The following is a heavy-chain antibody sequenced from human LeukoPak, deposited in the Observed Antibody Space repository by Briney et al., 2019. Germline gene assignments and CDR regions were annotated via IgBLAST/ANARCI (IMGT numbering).Heavy chain of an antibody. CDR1: GYTFTSYD. Sequence: ASVKVSCKASGYTFTSYDINWVRQATGQGLEWMGWMNPNSGNTGYAQKFQGRVTMTRNTSISTAFMELSSLRSEEQAVYDWARGRWSSSDYWGQGTLVTVSS. J-gene: IGHJ4*02. D-gene: IGHD6-13*01. CDR2: MNPNSGNT. V-gene: IGHV1-8*01. CDR3: ARGRWSSSDY.